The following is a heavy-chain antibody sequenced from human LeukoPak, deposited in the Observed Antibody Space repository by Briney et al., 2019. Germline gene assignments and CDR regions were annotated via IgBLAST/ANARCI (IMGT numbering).Heavy chain of an antibody. CDR1: AFTFSSYG. Sequence: GGSLRLSCATSAFTFSSYGMNWVRQAPGKGLEWVSSIHKSGAHTDHADSVKGRFTISRDNSKNTLYLQMNNMKVEDTAVYYCARGGLVRGVIRYAFDYWGQGTLVTVSS. V-gene: IGHV3-23*01. D-gene: IGHD3-10*01. CDR2: IHKSGAHT. CDR3: ARGGLVRGVIRYAFDY. J-gene: IGHJ4*02.